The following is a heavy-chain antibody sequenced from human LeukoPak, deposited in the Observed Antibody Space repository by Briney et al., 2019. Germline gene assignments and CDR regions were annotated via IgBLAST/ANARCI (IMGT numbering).Heavy chain of an antibody. CDR1: GFTFRKHY. CDR3: ARDRGSSWPFDF. CDR2: IFDGNAT. Sequence: PGGSLRLSCAASGFTFRKHYMSWVRQAPGKGLKWVSVIFDGNATYYADSVRGRFTVSRDTSKNTLNLQMNGLRAEDTAIYYCARDRGSSWPFDFWGQGTLVTVSS. J-gene: IGHJ4*02. D-gene: IGHD6-13*01. V-gene: IGHV3-53*01.